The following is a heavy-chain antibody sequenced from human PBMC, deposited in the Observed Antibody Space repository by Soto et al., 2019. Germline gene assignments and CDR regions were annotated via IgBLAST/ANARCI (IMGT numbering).Heavy chain of an antibody. CDR1: GDSISTVDYF. CDR3: ARGRYCLTGRCFPNWFDS. Sequence: SETLSLTCSVSGDSISTVDYFWAWIRQPPGQALEYIGYIYKSTTTYYNPSFESRVAISLDTSKSQFSLTVTSVTAADTAVYLCARGRYCLTGRCFPNWFDSWGQGTLVTVSS. CDR2: IYKSTTT. J-gene: IGHJ5*01. D-gene: IGHD2-15*01. V-gene: IGHV4-30-4*01.